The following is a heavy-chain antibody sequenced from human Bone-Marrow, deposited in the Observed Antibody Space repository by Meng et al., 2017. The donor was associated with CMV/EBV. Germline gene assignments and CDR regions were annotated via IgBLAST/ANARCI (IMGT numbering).Heavy chain of an antibody. V-gene: IGHV4-59*01. CDR1: GGSISSYY. Sequence: SETLSLTCTVSGGSISSYYWSWIRQPPGKGLEWIGYIYYSGITNYNPSLKSRVTISVDTSKNQFSLKLSSVTAADTAVYYCARLWRREYCDYWGQGNLVTVYS. J-gene: IGHJ4*02. CDR3: ARLWRREYCDY. D-gene: IGHD1-26*01. CDR2: IYYSGIT.